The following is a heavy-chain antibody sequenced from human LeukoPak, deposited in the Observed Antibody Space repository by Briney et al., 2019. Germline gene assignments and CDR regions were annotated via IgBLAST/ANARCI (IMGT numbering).Heavy chain of an antibody. V-gene: IGHV1-46*01. CDR1: GYTFTSYY. Sequence: GASVNVSCKASGYTFTSYYMHWVRQAPGQGLEWMGIINPSGGSTSYAQKFQGRVTMTRDTSTSTVYMELSSLRSEDTAVYYCARVGWELAPFDYWGQGTLVTVSS. CDR2: INPSGGST. J-gene: IGHJ4*02. CDR3: ARVGWELAPFDY. D-gene: IGHD1-26*01.